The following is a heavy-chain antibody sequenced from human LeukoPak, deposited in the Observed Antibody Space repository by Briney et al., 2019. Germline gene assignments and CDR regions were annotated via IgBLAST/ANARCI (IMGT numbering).Heavy chain of an antibody. Sequence: GGSLRLSCAASGFTFSGFWMHWVRQAPGKGLVWVSRINSDGSSTSYADSVKGRFTISRDSAKNTLYLQMNSLRAEDTAVYYCARGGVYSSGLFDYWGQGTLVTVSS. CDR1: GFTFSGFW. CDR2: INSDGSST. D-gene: IGHD6-19*01. V-gene: IGHV3-74*01. CDR3: ARGGVYSSGLFDY. J-gene: IGHJ4*02.